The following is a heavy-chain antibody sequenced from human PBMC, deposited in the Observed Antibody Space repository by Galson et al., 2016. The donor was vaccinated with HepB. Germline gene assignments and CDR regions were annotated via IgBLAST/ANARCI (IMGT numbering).Heavy chain of an antibody. CDR2: ISWNSDSI. CDR1: GFTFGHYA. V-gene: IGHV3-9*01. J-gene: IGHJ4*02. Sequence: SLRLSCAASGFTFGHYAMHWVRQTPGKGLEWVSGISWNSDSIGYADSVKGRFTISRDNAKNSLYLQMNSLGAEDTALYYCAKSDCSSTSCFPDYWGQGTLVTVSS. D-gene: IGHD2-2*01. CDR3: AKSDCSSTSCFPDY.